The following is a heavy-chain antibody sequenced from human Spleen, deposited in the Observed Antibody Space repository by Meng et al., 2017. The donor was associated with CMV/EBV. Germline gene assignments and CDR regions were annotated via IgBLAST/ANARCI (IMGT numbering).Heavy chain of an antibody. J-gene: IGHJ6*02. V-gene: IGHV4-39*07. Sequence: SETLSLTCTVSGASITSNSYYWSWIRQPPGKGLEWIGEINHSGSTNYNPSLKSRVTISVDTSKNQFSLKLSSVTAADTAVYYCARDPSQPPTTYYYYSGMDVWGQGTTVTVSS. CDR1: GASITSNSYY. CDR3: ARDPSQPPTTYYYYSGMDV. CDR2: INHSGST. D-gene: IGHD1-26*01.